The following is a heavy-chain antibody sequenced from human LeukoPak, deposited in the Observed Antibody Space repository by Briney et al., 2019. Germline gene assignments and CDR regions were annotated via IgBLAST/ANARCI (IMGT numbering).Heavy chain of an antibody. CDR1: GGSISSYY. D-gene: IGHD6-13*01. Sequence: SETLSLTCTVSGGSISSYYWSWIRQPPGKGLEWIGYIYYSGSTNYNPSLKSRVTISVDTSKSQFSLKLSSVTAADTAVYYCARVRAYSSSWYSRDYGMDVWGQGTTVTVSS. J-gene: IGHJ6*02. CDR3: ARVRAYSSSWYSRDYGMDV. CDR2: IYYSGST. V-gene: IGHV4-59*01.